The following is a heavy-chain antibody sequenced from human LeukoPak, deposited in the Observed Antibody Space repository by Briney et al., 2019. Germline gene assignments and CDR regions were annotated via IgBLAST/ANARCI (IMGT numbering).Heavy chain of an antibody. J-gene: IGHJ4*02. D-gene: IGHD6-6*01. V-gene: IGHV4-59*12. Sequence: SETLSLTCTVSGGSISTYHWTWIRQAPGKGLEWIGYIYYGGATNYNPSLKSRVTISVDRSKNQFSLKLSSVTAADTAVYYCARGKRRSSSSVGYFDYWGQGTLVTVSS. CDR3: ARGKRRSSSSVGYFDY. CDR2: IYYGGAT. CDR1: GGSISTYH.